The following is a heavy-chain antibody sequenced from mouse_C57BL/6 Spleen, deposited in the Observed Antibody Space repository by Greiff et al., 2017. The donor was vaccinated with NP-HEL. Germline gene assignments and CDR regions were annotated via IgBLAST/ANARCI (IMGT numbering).Heavy chain of an antibody. J-gene: IGHJ2*01. CDR1: GFNIKDDY. D-gene: IGHD2-5*01. V-gene: IGHV14-4*01. CDR2: IDPENGDT. CDR3: TAYSNFFDY. Sequence: EVKLQESGAELVRPGASVKLSCTASGFNIKDDYMHWVKQRPEQGLEWIGWIDPENGDTEYASKFQGKATITADTSSNTAYLQLSSLTSEDTAVYYCTAYSNFFDYLGQGTTLTVSS.